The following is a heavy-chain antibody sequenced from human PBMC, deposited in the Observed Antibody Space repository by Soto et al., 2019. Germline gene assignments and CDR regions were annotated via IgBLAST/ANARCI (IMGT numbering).Heavy chain of an antibody. CDR2: INHSGNT. V-gene: IGHV4-34*01. Sequence: PSETLSLTCAVYGKSLSGYYWSWIRQPPGKALEWIGEINHSGNTNYNPSLKSRVTISVDTSKNQLFLNLSSVTAADTAMYYCARLTESARHNWFDPWGQGTLVTVS. CDR1: GKSLSGYY. CDR3: ARLTESARHNWFDP. D-gene: IGHD6-6*01. J-gene: IGHJ5*02.